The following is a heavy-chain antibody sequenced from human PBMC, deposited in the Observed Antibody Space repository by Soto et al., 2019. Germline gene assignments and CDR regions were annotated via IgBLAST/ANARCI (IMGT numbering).Heavy chain of an antibody. CDR2: ISGSGGST. J-gene: IGHJ4*02. CDR3: AKAHSGYVWGRYYFDY. V-gene: IGHV3-23*01. D-gene: IGHD5-12*01. Sequence: EVQLLESGGGLVQPGGSLRLSCAASGFTFSSYAMSWVRQAPGKGLEWVSGISGSGGSTYYADSVKGRFTISRDNSKNTLYLQMNSLRAEDTAVYYCAKAHSGYVWGRYYFDYWGQGTLVTASS. CDR1: GFTFSSYA.